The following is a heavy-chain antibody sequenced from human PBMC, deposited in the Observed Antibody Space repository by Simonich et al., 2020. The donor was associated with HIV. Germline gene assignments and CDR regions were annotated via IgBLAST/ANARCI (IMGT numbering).Heavy chain of an antibody. CDR2: ISSSSSYI. CDR3: ARDGRKGSSTSCSDY. V-gene: IGHV3-21*01. D-gene: IGHD2-2*01. CDR1: GFTFSSYS. J-gene: IGHJ4*02. Sequence: EVQLVESGGGLVKPGGSLRLSCAASGFTFSSYSMNWVRQAPGKGLEWVSSISSSSSYIYYADSVKGRFTISRDNAKNSLYLQMNSLRAEDTAVYYCARDGRKGSSTSCSDYWDQGTLVTVSS.